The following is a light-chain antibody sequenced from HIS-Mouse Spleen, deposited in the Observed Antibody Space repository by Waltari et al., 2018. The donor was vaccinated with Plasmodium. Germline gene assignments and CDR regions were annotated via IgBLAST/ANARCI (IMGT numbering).Light chain of an antibody. Sequence: SSELTQPPPVSLSPEQTAPSTPSRDALPQKYAYLYQQKSGQAPVLVIYEDSKRPSGIPERFSGSSSGTMATLTISGAQVEDEADYYCYSTDSSGNHRVFGGGTKLTVL. V-gene: IGLV3-10*01. CDR1: ALPQKY. CDR3: YSTDSSGNHRV. J-gene: IGLJ3*02. CDR2: EDS.